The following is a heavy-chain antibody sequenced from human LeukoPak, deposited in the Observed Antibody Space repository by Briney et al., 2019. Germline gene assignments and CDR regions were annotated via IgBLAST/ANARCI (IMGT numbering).Heavy chain of an antibody. CDR1: GFTFSSYA. V-gene: IGHV3-23*01. Sequence: GGSLRHSCAASGFTFSSYAMSWVRQAPGKGLEWVSAISGSGGSTYYADSVKGRFTISRDNSKNTLYLQMNSLRAEDTAVFYCARVGSSRDFWTGYYTDYYYMDVWGKGTTVTVSS. J-gene: IGHJ6*03. CDR3: ARVGSSRDFWTGYYTDYYYMDV. CDR2: ISGSGGST. D-gene: IGHD3/OR15-3a*01.